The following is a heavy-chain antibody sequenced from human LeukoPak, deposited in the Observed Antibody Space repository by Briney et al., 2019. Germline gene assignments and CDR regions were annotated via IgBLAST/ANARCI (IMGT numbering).Heavy chain of an antibody. D-gene: IGHD5-18*01. V-gene: IGHV4-4*07. CDR2: IHSSGST. CDR3: ARDGLYSNGYSYFDF. Sequence: PSETLSLTCTVSGVFISTYHWSWIRQPAGKGLEWIGRIHSSGSTNYDPSLKSRVTMSVDTSKNQFSLKVTSVTAADTAVYYCARDGLYSNGYSYFDFWGQGTLVTVSS. CDR1: GVFISTYH. J-gene: IGHJ4*02.